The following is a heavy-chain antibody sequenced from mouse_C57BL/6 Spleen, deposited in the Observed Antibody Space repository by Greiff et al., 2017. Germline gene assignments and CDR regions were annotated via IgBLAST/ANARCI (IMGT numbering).Heavy chain of an antibody. V-gene: IGHV1-81*01. Sequence: QVQLQQSGAELARPGASVKLSCKASGYTFTSYGISWVKQRPGQGLEWIGEIYPRSGNTYYNEKFKGKATLTADKSSSTAYMELSSLTSEDSAVYFCAYYGSSYFDYWGQGTTLTVSS. CDR2: IYPRSGNT. CDR3: AYYGSSYFDY. D-gene: IGHD1-1*01. J-gene: IGHJ2*01. CDR1: GYTFTSYG.